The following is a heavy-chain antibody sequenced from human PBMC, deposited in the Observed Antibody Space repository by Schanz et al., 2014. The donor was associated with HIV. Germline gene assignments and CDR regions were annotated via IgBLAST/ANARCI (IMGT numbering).Heavy chain of an antibody. CDR1: GFPFSSYS. J-gene: IGHJ4*02. CDR3: AKGPTFGVLTPAD. CDR2: MSYDGVRK. D-gene: IGHD3-3*01. Sequence: VQLVESGGGLVQPGGSLTLSCEASGFPFSSYSMNWVRQAPGKGLEWVAVMSYDGVRKYLGDSVKGRFTISRDNAKNMLYVQMNSLRAEDTAVYYCAKGPTFGVLTPADWGQGTLVTVSS. V-gene: IGHV3-30*18.